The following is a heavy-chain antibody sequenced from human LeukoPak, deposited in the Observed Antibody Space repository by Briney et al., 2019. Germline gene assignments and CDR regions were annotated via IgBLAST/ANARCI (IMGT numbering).Heavy chain of an antibody. V-gene: IGHV1-18*01. D-gene: IGHD6-13*01. CDR2: ISAYNGNT. Sequence: ASVKVSCKASGYTFTSYGISWVRQAPGQGLEWMGWISAYNGNTNYAQKLQGRVTMTTDTSTSTAYMELRSLRSDDTAVYYCARLIAAAGTNWFGPWGQGTLVTVSS. J-gene: IGHJ5*02. CDR1: GYTFTSYG. CDR3: ARLIAAAGTNWFGP.